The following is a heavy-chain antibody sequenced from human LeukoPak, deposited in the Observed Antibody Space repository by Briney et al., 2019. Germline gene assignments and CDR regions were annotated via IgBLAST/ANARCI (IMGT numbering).Heavy chain of an antibody. J-gene: IGHJ4*02. D-gene: IGHD3-9*01. Sequence: PGGSLRLSRAASGFTFSSYGMHWVRQAPGKGLEWVAVISYDGSNKYYADSVKGRFTISRDNSKNTLYLQMNSLRAEDTAVYYCAKDGTYYDILTGGYFDYWGQGTLVTVSS. CDR2: ISYDGSNK. CDR3: AKDGTYYDILTGGYFDY. V-gene: IGHV3-30*18. CDR1: GFTFSSYG.